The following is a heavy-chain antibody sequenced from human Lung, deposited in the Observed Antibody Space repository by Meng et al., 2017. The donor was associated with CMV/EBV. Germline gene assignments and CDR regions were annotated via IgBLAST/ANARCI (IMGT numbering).Heavy chain of an antibody. D-gene: IGHD3-3*01. J-gene: IGHJ4*02. CDR3: ARGFYDFWSGFGGVDY. CDR2: IYNSGST. CDR1: GGSVSTSSSY. Sequence: GSLRLXCTVSGGSVSTSSSYWSWIRQPPGKGLEWIGFIYNSGSTNDNPSLKSRVTISVDTSKNQFSLKLTSVTVADTAVYYCARGFYDFWSGFGGVDYWGQGXLVTVSS. V-gene: IGHV4-61*01.